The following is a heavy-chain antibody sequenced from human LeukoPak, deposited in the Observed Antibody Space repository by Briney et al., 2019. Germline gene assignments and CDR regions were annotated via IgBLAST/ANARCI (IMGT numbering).Heavy chain of an antibody. CDR1: GGSISSSSYY. J-gene: IGHJ4*02. V-gene: IGHV4-39*07. CDR3: ARGRGRWYPETFDY. CDR2: INHSGST. D-gene: IGHD4-23*01. Sequence: SETLSLTCTVSGGSISSSSYYWSWIRQPPGKGLEWIGEINHSGSTNYNPSLKSRVTISVDTSKNQFSLKLSSVTAADTAVYYCARGRGRWYPETFDYWGQGTLVTVSS.